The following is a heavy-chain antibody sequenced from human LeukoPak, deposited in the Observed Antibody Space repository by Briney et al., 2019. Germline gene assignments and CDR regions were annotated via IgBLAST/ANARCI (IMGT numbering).Heavy chain of an antibody. CDR2: ISDDGTSK. CDR3: ARVDDLDAFDI. V-gene: IGHV3-30*04. Sequence: GGSLRLSCVTSGFAFSNHAMHWVRQGPGKGLEWVAVISDDGTSKFYADSVKGRFTIFRDNSKNTLFLQINSLRPEDTAMYYCARVDDLDAFDIWGQGTLVTVSS. CDR1: GFAFSNHA. J-gene: IGHJ3*02. D-gene: IGHD2-2*03.